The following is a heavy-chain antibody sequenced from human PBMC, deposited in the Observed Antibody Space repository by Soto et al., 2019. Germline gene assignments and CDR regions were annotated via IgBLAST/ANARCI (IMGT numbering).Heavy chain of an antibody. CDR3: STPRGLEGYYYYGMDV. V-gene: IGHV5-51*01. CDR1: GYSFTSYW. D-gene: IGHD3-16*01. CDR2: IYPGDSDT. J-gene: IGHJ6*02. Sequence: GESLKISCKGSGYSFTSYWIGWVRQMPGKGLEWMGIIYPGDSDTRYSPSFQGQVTISADKSISTAYLQWSSLKASDTAMYYCSTPRGLEGYYYYGMDVWGQGTTVTVSS.